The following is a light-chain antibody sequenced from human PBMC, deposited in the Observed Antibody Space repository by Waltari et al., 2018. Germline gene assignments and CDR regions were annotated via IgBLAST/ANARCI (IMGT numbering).Light chain of an antibody. J-gene: IGKJ1*01. CDR1: QATNSA. V-gene: IGKV1D-13*01. CDR2: DTS. Sequence: AIQLTQSPSFLSASVGARVTITCRPSQATNSALAWYQQPAGKPPKLLIYDTSTLESGVPSRFSGGGTGAELTLTISSLQPEDVGTYYCQQFNEYPWTFGQGTKVEIK. CDR3: QQFNEYPWT.